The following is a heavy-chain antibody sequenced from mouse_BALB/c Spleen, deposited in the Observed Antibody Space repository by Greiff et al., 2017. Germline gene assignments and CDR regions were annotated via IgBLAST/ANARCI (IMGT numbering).Heavy chain of an antibody. CDR3: AGTTGPYYFDY. J-gene: IGHJ2*01. D-gene: IGHD4-1*02. CDR1: GYTFTSYV. V-gene: IGHV1-14*01. CDR2: INPYNDGT. Sequence: VQLQQSGPELVKPGASVKMSCKASGYTFTSYVMHWVKQKPGQGLEWIGYINPYNDGTKYNEKFKGKATLTSDKSSSTAYIELSSLTSEDSAVYYCAGTTGPYYFDYWGQGTTLTVSS.